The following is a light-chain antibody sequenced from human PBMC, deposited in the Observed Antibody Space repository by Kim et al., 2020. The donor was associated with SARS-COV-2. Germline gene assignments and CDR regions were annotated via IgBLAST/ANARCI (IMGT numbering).Light chain of an antibody. CDR2: GAS. J-gene: IGKJ3*01. CDR1: QDIHTW. Sequence: ASVGDIVTITCRASQDIHTWLAWYQQKPGKAPKLLIYGASSLQTGVPLRFSGSGSGTDFTLTINSLQPEDFGTYYCQQANNFPFAFGPGTTVDIK. V-gene: IGKV1D-12*01. CDR3: QQANNFPFA.